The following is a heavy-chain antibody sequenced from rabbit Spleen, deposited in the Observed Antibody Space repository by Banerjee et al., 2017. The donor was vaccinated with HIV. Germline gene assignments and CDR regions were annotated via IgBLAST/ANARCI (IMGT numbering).Heavy chain of an antibody. CDR2: INVLTGKA. V-gene: IGHV1S45*01. CDR3: ARDTGSSFSSYGMDL. CDR1: GFPFSEKAV. Sequence: QEQLVESGGGLVKPGASLTLTCKASGFPFSEKAVMCWVRQAPGKGLTWIACINVLTGKAVYASWAKGRFTFSKTSSTTVTLQMTSLTVADTATYFCARDTGSSFSSYGMDLWGPGTLVTVS. D-gene: IGHD8-1*01. J-gene: IGHJ6*01.